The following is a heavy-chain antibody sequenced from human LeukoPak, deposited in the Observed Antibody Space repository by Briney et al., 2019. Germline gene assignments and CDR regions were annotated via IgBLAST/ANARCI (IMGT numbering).Heavy chain of an antibody. CDR1: GGSISSHVYF. CDR2: VYYGGST. J-gene: IGHJ6*03. CDR3: ARMVRGVVLGPNYYPYHMDV. V-gene: IGHV4-39*01. Sequence: SETLSLTCTVSGGSISSHVYFWAWIRQPPGKGLEWIGSVYYGGSTYYNPSLKSRVTMSVDTSKNEFSLKLRSVTAADTTTYYCARMVRGVVLGPNYYPYHMDVWGRGTTVTVSS. D-gene: IGHD3-10*01.